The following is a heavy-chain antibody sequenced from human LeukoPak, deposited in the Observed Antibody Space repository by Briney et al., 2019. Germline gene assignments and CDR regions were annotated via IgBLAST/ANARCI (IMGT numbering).Heavy chain of an antibody. V-gene: IGHV1-2*02. J-gene: IGHJ5*02. CDR2: VNPDTGGT. CDR3: ARGPNIYGSGRSWFDP. D-gene: IGHD3-10*01. Sequence: GASVKVSCKASGYTFTGYYIHWIKQAPGQGLEWAGWVNPDTGGTKYAQKFQGRVTMTRDTSINTADMELNRVTSDDTAVYYCARGPNIYGSGRSWFDPWGQGTQVTVSS. CDR1: GYTFTGYY.